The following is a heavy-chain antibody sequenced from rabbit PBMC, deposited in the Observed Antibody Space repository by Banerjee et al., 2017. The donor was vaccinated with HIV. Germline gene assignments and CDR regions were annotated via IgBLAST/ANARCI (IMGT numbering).Heavy chain of an antibody. V-gene: IGHV1S40*01. D-gene: IGHD7-1*01. J-gene: IGHJ2*01. Sequence: QSLEESGGDLVQPEGSPTLTCTASGFSFSNYYYMCWVRQAPGKGLEWIACINTGDGNTYYASWAKGRFTISKTSSTVDLKMTSLTAADTATYFCARGNANYPDYDDAFDPWGPGTLVTVS. CDR2: INTGDGNT. CDR1: GFSFSNYYY. CDR3: ARGNANYPDYDDAFDP.